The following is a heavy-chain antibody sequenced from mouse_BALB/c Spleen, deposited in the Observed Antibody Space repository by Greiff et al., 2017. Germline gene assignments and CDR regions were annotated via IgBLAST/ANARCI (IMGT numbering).Heavy chain of an antibody. Sequence: VKLQESGPGLVAPSQSLSITCTVSGFSLTSYGVHWVRQPPGKGLEWLGVIWAGGSTNYNSALMSRLSISKDNSKSQVFLKMNSLQTDDTAMYYCARDVRVLRLRAMDYWGQGTSVTVSS. J-gene: IGHJ4*01. D-gene: IGHD1-2*01. V-gene: IGHV2-9*02. CDR3: ARDVRVLRLRAMDY. CDR2: IWAGGST. CDR1: GFSLTSYG.